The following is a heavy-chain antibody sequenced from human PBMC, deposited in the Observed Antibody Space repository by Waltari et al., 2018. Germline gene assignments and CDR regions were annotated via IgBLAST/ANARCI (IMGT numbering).Heavy chain of an antibody. CDR3: ARHYQGSGSAAY. CDR1: GYNFGNYW. Sequence: EVQLVQSGAEVKKPGESLTISCQASGYNFGNYWIGWVRQMPGKGLEWMGLIYPADSETTYSPSFQGQVTISADKSVATAYLRWSSLKPSDSAIYYCARHYQGSGSAAYWGQGTLVTVSS. V-gene: IGHV5-51*01. J-gene: IGHJ4*02. D-gene: IGHD3-10*01. CDR2: IYPADSET.